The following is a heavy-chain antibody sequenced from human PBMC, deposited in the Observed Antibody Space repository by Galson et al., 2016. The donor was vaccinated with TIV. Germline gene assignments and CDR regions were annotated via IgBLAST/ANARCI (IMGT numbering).Heavy chain of an antibody. D-gene: IGHD6-13*01. Sequence: PALVKPTQTLTVTCTFSGFSLNTSGMSVTWIRQPPGKALEWLARIDWDDDKYYSTSLKTRLPISKDTSKNQVVLTMTNIDPVDTATYYCARGTPGAAGGLGFWGQGTLVTVSS. J-gene: IGHJ4*02. CDR3: ARGTPGAAGGLGF. V-gene: IGHV2-70*11. CDR1: GFSLNTSGMS. CDR2: IDWDDDK.